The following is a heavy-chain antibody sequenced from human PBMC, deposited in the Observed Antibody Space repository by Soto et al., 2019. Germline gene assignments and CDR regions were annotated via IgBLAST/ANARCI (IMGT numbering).Heavy chain of an antibody. CDR2: FNPNSGGT. D-gene: IGHD3-22*01. Sequence: QVQLVQSGAEVKKPGASVKVSCKASGYIFTGYYMHWLRQAPGQVLEWMGWFNPNSGGTKYAQKFQGRVTMTNDTSINTAYMELSGLISDDTAVYYCARGDFDSSANYYAGWFDPWGQGTLVTVSS. CDR3: ARGDFDSSANYYAGWFDP. J-gene: IGHJ5*02. V-gene: IGHV1-2*02. CDR1: GYIFTGYY.